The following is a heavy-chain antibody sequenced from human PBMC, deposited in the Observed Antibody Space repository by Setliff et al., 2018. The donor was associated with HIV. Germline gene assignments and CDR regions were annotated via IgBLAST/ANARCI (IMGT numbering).Heavy chain of an antibody. J-gene: IGHJ4*02. CDR2: IYHSGST. CDR3: ARQIAVAATPHYFDY. Sequence: KLRETLSLTCAVSGYSISSGYYWGWIRQPPGKGLEWIGSIYHSGSTYYNPSLKSRVTISVDTSKNQFSLKLSSVTAADTAVYYCARQIAVAATPHYFDYWGQGTLVTVS. CDR1: GYSISSGYY. V-gene: IGHV4-38-2*01. D-gene: IGHD6-19*01.